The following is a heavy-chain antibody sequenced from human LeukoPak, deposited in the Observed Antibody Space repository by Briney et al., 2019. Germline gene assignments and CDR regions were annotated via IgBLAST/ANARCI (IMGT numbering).Heavy chain of an antibody. CDR3: AREGSYSGGTYYYYGMDV. Sequence: GGSLRLSCAASGFTFSSYSMNWVRQAPGKGLEWVSSISSSSSYIYYADSVKGRFTISRDNAKNSLYLQMNSLRAEDTAVYYCAREGSYSGGTYYYYGMDVWGQGTTVTVSS. CDR2: ISSSSSYI. D-gene: IGHD3-10*01. V-gene: IGHV3-21*01. J-gene: IGHJ6*02. CDR1: GFTFSSYS.